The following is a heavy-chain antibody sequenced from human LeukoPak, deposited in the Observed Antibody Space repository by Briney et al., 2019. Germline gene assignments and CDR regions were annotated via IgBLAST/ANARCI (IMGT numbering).Heavy chain of an antibody. CDR3: ARDRTLVLDY. V-gene: IGHV3-7*01. J-gene: IGHJ4*02. Sequence: GGSLRLSCAASGFTFSSYWMTWVRQARGKGLEWVANINQDGGEKSYVDSVKGRFTISRDNAKSSLFLQLNSLRVDDTAVYYCARDRTLVLDYWGQGTLVTVSS. CDR2: INQDGGEK. D-gene: IGHD6-13*01. CDR1: GFTFSSYW.